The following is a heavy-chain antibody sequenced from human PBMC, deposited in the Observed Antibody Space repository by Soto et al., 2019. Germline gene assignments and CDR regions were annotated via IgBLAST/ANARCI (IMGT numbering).Heavy chain of an antibody. Sequence: EVHLLESGGGLVQPGGSLRPSYTASGFTCSSYAMTCVRQAPERGLEGVSGITASGGRTYYAESVKGRFTISRDNSKSTRYLQRNSLRTKDTDVYYCAKDTKYADYERRFESWGQGTLETVSS. V-gene: IGHV3-23*01. CDR1: GFTCSSYA. CDR2: ITASGGRT. J-gene: IGHJ5*01. CDR3: AKDTKYADYERRFES. D-gene: IGHD4-17*01.